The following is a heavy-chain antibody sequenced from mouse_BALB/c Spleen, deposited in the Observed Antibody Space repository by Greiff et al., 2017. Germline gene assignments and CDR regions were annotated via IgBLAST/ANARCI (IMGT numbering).Heavy chain of an antibody. CDR3: VRNYGSGDVY. CDR2: ISYDGSN. Sequence: EVQLQQSGPGLVKPSQSLSLTCSVTGYSITSGYYWNWIRQFPGNKLEWMGYISYDGSNNYNPSLKNRISITRDTSKNKFFLKLSSVTTEDTATYYCVRNYGSGDVYWGEGTTLTDSS. CDR1: GYSITSGYY. V-gene: IGHV3-6*02. J-gene: IGHJ2*01. D-gene: IGHD1-1*01.